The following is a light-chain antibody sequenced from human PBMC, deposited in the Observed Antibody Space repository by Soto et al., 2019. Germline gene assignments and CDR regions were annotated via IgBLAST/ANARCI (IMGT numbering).Light chain of an antibody. CDR2: KAS. V-gene: IGKV1-5*03. CDR3: LQYLNYPLT. CDR1: QTISSW. Sequence: DIQMTQSPSTLSGSVGDRVTITCRASQTISSWLAWYQQKPGKAPKLLIYKASTLKTGVPSRFSGSGSGTQFTLTVSSLRPDDFATYYCLQYLNYPLTFGGGTKVDIK. J-gene: IGKJ4*01.